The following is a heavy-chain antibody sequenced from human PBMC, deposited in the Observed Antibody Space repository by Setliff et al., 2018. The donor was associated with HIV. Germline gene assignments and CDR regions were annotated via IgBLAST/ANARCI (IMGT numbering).Heavy chain of an antibody. CDR2: IYTSGST. J-gene: IGHJ4*02. V-gene: IGHV4-61*02. Sequence: PSETLSLTCTVSGGSISSGSYYWSWIRQPAGKGLEWIGRIYTSGSTNYNPSLKSRVTISVDTSKNQFSLKLSSVTAADTAVYYCARGYSSGWYSGENWGQGTLVTVSS. CDR3: ARGYSSGWYSGEN. D-gene: IGHD6-19*01. CDR1: GGSISSGSYY.